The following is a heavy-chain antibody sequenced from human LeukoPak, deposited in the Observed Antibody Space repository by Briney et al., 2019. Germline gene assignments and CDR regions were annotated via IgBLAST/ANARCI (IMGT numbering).Heavy chain of an antibody. V-gene: IGHV3-30-3*01. CDR1: GFTFSSYA. Sequence: PGRSLRLSCAASGFTFSSYAMHWVRQAPGKGLEWVAVISYDGSNKYYADSVKGRFTISRDTSKNTLYLQMNSLRDEDTAVYYCARDNIVATFGYWGQGTLVTVSS. D-gene: IGHD5-12*01. CDR2: ISYDGSNK. J-gene: IGHJ4*02. CDR3: ARDNIVATFGY.